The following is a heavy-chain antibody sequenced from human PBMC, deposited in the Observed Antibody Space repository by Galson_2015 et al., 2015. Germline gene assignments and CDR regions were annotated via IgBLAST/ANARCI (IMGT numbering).Heavy chain of an antibody. CDR2: ISYDGSNK. CDR1: GFTFSSYA. V-gene: IGHV3-30-3*01. CDR3: ARDPVGFGPWIPSAHSIDV. J-gene: IGHJ6*02. D-gene: IGHD5-18*01. Sequence: SLRLSCAASGFTFSSYAMHWVRQAPGKGLEWVAVISYDGSNKYYPDSVKGRFTISRDNSKNTLYLQMNSLRAEDTAVYYCARDPVGFGPWIPSAHSIDVWGHGTPVTVSS.